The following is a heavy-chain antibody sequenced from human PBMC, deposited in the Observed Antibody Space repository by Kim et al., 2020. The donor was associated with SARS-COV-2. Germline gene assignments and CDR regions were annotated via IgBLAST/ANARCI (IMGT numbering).Heavy chain of an antibody. D-gene: IGHD3-10*01. V-gene: IGHV3-23*01. CDR2: ISGSGGST. Sequence: GGSLRLSCAASGFTFSSYAMSWVRQAPGKVLEWVSAISGSGGSTYYADSVKGRFTISRDNSKNTLYLQMNSLRAEDTAVYYCATSRINVWFGEFTHYWGQGTLVTVSS. CDR1: GFTFSSYA. CDR3: ATSRINVWFGEFTHY. J-gene: IGHJ4*02.